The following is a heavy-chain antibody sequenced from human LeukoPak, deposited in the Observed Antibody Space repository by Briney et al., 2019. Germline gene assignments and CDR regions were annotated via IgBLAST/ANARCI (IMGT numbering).Heavy chain of an antibody. CDR2: ISWNSGSI. J-gene: IGHJ6*02. V-gene: IGHV3-9*01. CDR1: GFTFDDYA. D-gene: IGHD6-13*01. CDR3: AKAIAAAGIFFYYGMDV. Sequence: GGSLRLSCAASGFTFDDYAMHWVRQAPGKGLEGVSGISWNSGSIGYADSVKGRFTISRDNAKNSLYLQMNSLRAEDTALYYCAKAIAAAGIFFYYGMDVWGQGTTVTVSS.